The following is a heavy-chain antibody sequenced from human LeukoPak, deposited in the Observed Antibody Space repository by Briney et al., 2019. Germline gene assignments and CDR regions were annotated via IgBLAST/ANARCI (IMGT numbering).Heavy chain of an antibody. CDR1: AFTFDDYS. Sequence: GGSLRLSCAASAFTFDDYSMHWVRQAPGKGLEWVSGITWNSADIGYADSVKGRVTISRDNAKNILYLQMNSLRAEDTAFYYCAKETTYPYGDFESWGQGTLVTVTS. J-gene: IGHJ4*02. D-gene: IGHD4-17*01. CDR3: AKETTYPYGDFES. V-gene: IGHV3-9*01. CDR2: ITWNSADI.